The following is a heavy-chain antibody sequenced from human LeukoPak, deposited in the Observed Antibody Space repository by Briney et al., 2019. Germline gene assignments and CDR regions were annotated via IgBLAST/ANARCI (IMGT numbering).Heavy chain of an antibody. CDR1: GFIFSTYG. CDR3: AKDRANFGVAYFDY. Sequence: PGGSLRLSCAASGFIFSTYGMHWVRQAPGKGLEWVAFIRYEGSNKYYVDSVKGRFTISRDNSKNTLYLQMNSLRAEDTAVYYCAKDRANFGVAYFDYWGQGTLVTVSS. V-gene: IGHV3-30*02. CDR2: IRYEGSNK. D-gene: IGHD3-3*01. J-gene: IGHJ4*02.